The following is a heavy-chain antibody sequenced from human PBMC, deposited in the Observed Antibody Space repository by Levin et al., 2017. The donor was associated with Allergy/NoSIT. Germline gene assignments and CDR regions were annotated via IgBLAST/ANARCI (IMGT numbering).Heavy chain of an antibody. CDR1: GGSISSYH. D-gene: IGHD6-19*01. Sequence: SETLSLTCFVSGGSISSYHWSWIRQPPGKGLEWIGYIYYSGSTNYNPSLKSRVTISVDTSKNQFSLTLNSVTAADTAVYYCARDRVVAGSGTYYDYGMAGWGQGTTVTVSS. V-gene: IGHV4-59*01. J-gene: IGHJ6*02. CDR2: IYYSGST. CDR3: ARDRVVAGSGTYYDYGMAG.